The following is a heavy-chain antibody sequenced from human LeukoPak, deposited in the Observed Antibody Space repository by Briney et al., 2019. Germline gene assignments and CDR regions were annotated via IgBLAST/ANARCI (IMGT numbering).Heavy chain of an antibody. J-gene: IGHJ4*02. Sequence: PGGSLRLSCAASGFTFSSYAMHWVRQAPGKGLEWVAVISYDGSNKYYADSVKGRFTISRDNAKSSLYLQMNSLRAEDTAVYYCARDNQQLVRDFDYWGQGTLVTVSS. CDR3: ARDNQQLVRDFDY. V-gene: IGHV3-30-3*01. D-gene: IGHD6-13*01. CDR1: GFTFSSYA. CDR2: ISYDGSNK.